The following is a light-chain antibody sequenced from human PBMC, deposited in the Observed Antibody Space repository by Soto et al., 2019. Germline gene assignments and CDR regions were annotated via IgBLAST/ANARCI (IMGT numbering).Light chain of an antibody. CDR3: QQYNDWLFT. CDR1: QTIGTN. Sequence: EIILTQSPATLSVSPGGRATLSCRASQTIGTNLAWYQQRPAQAPRLLIYGASTRATGIPARFSGSGSGTELTLTISSLQSEDFAVYYCQQYNDWLFTFGGGTKVDIK. V-gene: IGKV3-15*01. CDR2: GAS. J-gene: IGKJ4*01.